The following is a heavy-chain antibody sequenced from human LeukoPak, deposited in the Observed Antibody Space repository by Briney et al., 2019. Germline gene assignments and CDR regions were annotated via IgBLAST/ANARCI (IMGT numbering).Heavy chain of an antibody. V-gene: IGHV3-7*01. CDR1: GFTFSSYW. CDR3: ARDHFFFSSGYFLDY. Sequence: GGSLRLSCAASGFTFSSYWMSWVRQAPGKGLEWVANIKQDGSEKYYVDSVKGRFTISRDNAKNSLYLQMNSLRAEDTAVYYCARDHFFFSSGYFLDYWGQGTLVTASS. CDR2: IKQDGSEK. J-gene: IGHJ4*02. D-gene: IGHD3-22*01.